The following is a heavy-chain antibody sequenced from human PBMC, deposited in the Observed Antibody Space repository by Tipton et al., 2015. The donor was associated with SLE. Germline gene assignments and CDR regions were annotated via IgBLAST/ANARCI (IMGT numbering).Heavy chain of an antibody. Sequence: TLSLTCTVSGASIRSDGYYWSWIRQHPGKGLEWIGEINHSGSTTYNPSLKSRITISVDTSKNQFSLRLSSVTAADTAVYYCARGRPRATQAWGGYYYYMDVWGKGTTVTVSS. V-gene: IGHV4-34*01. J-gene: IGHJ6*03. D-gene: IGHD3-16*01. CDR2: INHSGST. CDR3: ARGRPRATQAWGGYYYYMDV. CDR1: GASIRSDGYY.